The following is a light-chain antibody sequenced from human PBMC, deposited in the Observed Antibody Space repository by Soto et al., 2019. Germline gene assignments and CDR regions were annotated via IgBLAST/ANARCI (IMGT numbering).Light chain of an antibody. CDR1: TSNIGADYG. CDR2: GNN. Sequence: QSVLTQPPSVSGAPGQRVTISCTGSTSNIGADYGVHWYQQFPGTAPKLLIYGNNNRPSGVPDRFSGSKSGTSASLAITGLQAEDEADYYCQSYDSSLSGSTYIFGTGTKDTVL. V-gene: IGLV1-40*01. J-gene: IGLJ1*01. CDR3: QSYDSSLSGSTYI.